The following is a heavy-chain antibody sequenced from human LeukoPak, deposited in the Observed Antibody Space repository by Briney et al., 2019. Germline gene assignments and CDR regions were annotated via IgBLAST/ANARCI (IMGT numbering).Heavy chain of an antibody. V-gene: IGHV4-31*03. CDR2: IYYSGST. CDR3: ARSDSSGYLLDY. D-gene: IGHD3-22*01. J-gene: IGHJ4*02. CDR1: GGSISSGGYY. Sequence: SETLSLTCTVSGGSISSGGYYWSWIRQHPGKGLEWIGYIYYSGSTYYNPSLKSRVTISVDTSKNQFSLKLSSVTAEDTAVYYCARSDSSGYLLDYWGQGTLVTVSS.